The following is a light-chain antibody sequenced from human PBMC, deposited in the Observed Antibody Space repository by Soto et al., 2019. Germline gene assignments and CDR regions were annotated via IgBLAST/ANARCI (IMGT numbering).Light chain of an antibody. CDR2: GVI. CDR1: SSDVGAYDY. J-gene: IGLJ3*02. V-gene: IGLV2-14*01. Sequence: QSALIQPASVSGSPGQSITISCTGTSSDVGAYDYVSWHQQHPGKAPKLMIHGVINRPSGVSNRFSGSKSGNTASLTISGLQAEDEADYYCSSYTSSRTWVFGGGTKLTVL. CDR3: SSYTSSRTWV.